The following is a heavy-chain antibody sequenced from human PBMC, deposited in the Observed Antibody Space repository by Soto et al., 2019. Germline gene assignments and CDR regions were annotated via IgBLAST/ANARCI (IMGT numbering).Heavy chain of an antibody. V-gene: IGHV4-31*03. J-gene: IGHJ5*02. CDR1: GASMSSGAYY. CDR2: IYYSGST. Sequence: SETLSLPYTVSGASMSSGAYYWTWIRQSPGKGLEWIGYIYYSGSTYYNPSLESRVAISLDTSRSQFSLTLHSVTAADTAIYYCARDRHNNFFDPWGQGTLVTVSS. CDR3: ARDRHNNFFDP. D-gene: IGHD6-6*01.